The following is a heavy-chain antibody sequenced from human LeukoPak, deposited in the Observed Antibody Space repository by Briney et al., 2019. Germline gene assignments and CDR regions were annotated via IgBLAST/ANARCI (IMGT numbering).Heavy chain of an antibody. Sequence: PGRSLRLSCAASGFTFSSYGMHWVRQAPGKGLEWVAVIWYDGSNKYYADSVKGRFTISRDNSKNTLYLQMNSLRAEDTAVYYCARGYCSGGSCYGGYYFDYWGQGTLVTVSS. CDR2: IWYDGSNK. CDR1: GFTFSSYG. CDR3: ARGYCSGGSCYGGYYFDY. V-gene: IGHV3-33*01. D-gene: IGHD2-15*01. J-gene: IGHJ4*02.